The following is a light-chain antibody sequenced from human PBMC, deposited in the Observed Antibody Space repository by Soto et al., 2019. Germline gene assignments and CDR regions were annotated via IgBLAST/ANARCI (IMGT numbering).Light chain of an antibody. J-gene: IGLJ2*01. V-gene: IGLV1-40*01. CDR3: QSYDTSLSGVV. CDR2: TNR. Sequence: QSVLTQPPSVSGAPGQRVTISCTGGTSNIEAGYAVHWFQQLPGTAPKLLISTNRKRPSGVPDRFSGSTSGTSASLAITGLQAEYEADYYCQSYDTSLSGVVFGGGTKLTVL. CDR1: TSNIEAGYA.